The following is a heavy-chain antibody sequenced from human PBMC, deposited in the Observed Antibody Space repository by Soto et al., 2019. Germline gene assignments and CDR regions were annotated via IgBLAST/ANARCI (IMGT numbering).Heavy chain of an antibody. V-gene: IGHV1-69*13. CDR2: IIPIFGTA. CDR1: GGTFSSYA. D-gene: IGHD6-6*01. J-gene: IGHJ6*02. Sequence: GASVKVSCKASGGTFSSYAISWVRQAPGQGLEWMGGIIPIFGTANYAQKFQGRVTITADESTSTAYMELSSLRSEDTAVYYCARGLQQQLVRYYYYGMDVWGQGTTVTVSS. CDR3: ARGLQQQLVRYYYYGMDV.